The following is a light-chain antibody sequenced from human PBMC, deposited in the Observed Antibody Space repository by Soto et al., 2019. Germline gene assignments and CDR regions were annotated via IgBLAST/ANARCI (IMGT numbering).Light chain of an antibody. CDR2: GAS. CDR3: QQYGSSPPP. CDR1: QSVSSSY. J-gene: IGKJ3*01. V-gene: IGKV3-20*01. Sequence: EIVLTQSPGTLSFSPGERATLSCRASQSVSSSYLAWYQQKPGQAPRLLIYGASSRATGIPDRFSGSGSGTDFTLTISRLEPEDFAIYYCQQYGSSPPPFGPETKVDIK.